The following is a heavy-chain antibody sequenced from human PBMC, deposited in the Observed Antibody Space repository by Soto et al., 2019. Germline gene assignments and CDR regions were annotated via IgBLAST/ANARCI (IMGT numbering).Heavy chain of an antibody. CDR1: GGSISNGDYY. Sequence: SETLSLTCTVSGGSISNGDYYWGWIRQPPGKGLEWIGRIYYRGSTFYNPSLKSRVTMSVDTSKNQFSLRLNSVTAADTSLYYCARLWHDSSGYYYSFDQWGQGTLVTVSS. CDR3: ARLWHDSSGYYYSFDQ. J-gene: IGHJ4*02. CDR2: IYYRGST. D-gene: IGHD3-22*01. V-gene: IGHV4-39*01.